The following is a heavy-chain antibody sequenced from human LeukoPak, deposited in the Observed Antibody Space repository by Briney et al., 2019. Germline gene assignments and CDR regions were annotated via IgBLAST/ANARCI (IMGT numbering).Heavy chain of an antibody. CDR1: GFTVSSNS. Sequence: GGSLRLSCTVSGFTVSSNSMSWVRQAPGKGLEWVSFIYSDNTHYSDFVKGRFTISRDNSKNTLYLQMNSLRAEDTAVYYCAKDEGSAMLYYFDYWGQGTLVTVSS. J-gene: IGHJ4*02. CDR2: IYSDNT. D-gene: IGHD5-18*01. V-gene: IGHV3-53*01. CDR3: AKDEGSAMLYYFDY.